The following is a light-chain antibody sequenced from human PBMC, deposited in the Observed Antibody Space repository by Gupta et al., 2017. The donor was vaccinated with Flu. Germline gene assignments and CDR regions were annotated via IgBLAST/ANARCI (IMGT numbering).Light chain of an antibody. CDR1: SSNIGSDY. CDR2: RNN. V-gene: IGLV1-47*01. CDR3: GAWDDSRKNYV. Sequence: QSVMTQPPSASGTPGQRVTISCSGNSSNIGSDYVYWYQQLPGVAPKLLIYRNNQRPSGVPDRFSGSKSCTSASLAISGLRAEDEADYYCGAWDDSRKNYVFGTGTKVTVL. J-gene: IGLJ1*01.